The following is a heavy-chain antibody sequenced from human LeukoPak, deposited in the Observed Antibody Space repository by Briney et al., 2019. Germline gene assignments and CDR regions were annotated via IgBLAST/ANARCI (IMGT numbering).Heavy chain of an antibody. Sequence: SETLSLTCTVSGGSISSSSYYWGWIRQPPGKGLEWIGSIYYSGSTYYNPSLKSRVTISVDTSKNQFSLKLSSVTAADTAVYYCARTYCSSTSCYVQSGAFDIWGQGTMVTVSS. V-gene: IGHV4-39*07. CDR2: IYYSGST. CDR3: ARTYCSSTSCYVQSGAFDI. D-gene: IGHD2-2*01. CDR1: GGSISSSSYY. J-gene: IGHJ3*02.